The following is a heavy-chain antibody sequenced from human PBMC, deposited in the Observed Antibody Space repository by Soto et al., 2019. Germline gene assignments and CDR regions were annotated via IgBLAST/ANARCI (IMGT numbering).Heavy chain of an antibody. Sequence: PGGSLRLCCAASGFTFSSYSMNWVRQAPGKGLEWVSSISSSSSYIYYADSVKGRFTISRDNAKNSLYLQMTSLRAEATAVYYVASVVNSSGWYPDDETYSYDGMGVWGQGTTVT. V-gene: IGHV3-21*01. CDR1: GFTFSSYS. CDR3: ASVVNSSGWYPDDETYSYDGMGV. CDR2: ISSSSSYI. D-gene: IGHD6-19*01. J-gene: IGHJ6*02.